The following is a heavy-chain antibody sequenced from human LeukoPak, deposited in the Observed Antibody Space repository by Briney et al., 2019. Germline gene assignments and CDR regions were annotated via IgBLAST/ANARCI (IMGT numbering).Heavy chain of an antibody. J-gene: IGHJ4*02. D-gene: IGHD2-15*01. CDR3: ARVHCSGGSCSHFDY. Sequence: SETLSLTCTVSGYSISSGYYWSWIRQPAGKGLEWIGRIYTSGSTDYNPSLKSRVTVSVDTSKNQFSLKLSSVTAADTAVYYCARVHCSGGSCSHFDYWGQGTLVTVSS. CDR1: GYSISSGYY. CDR2: IYTSGST. V-gene: IGHV4-4*07.